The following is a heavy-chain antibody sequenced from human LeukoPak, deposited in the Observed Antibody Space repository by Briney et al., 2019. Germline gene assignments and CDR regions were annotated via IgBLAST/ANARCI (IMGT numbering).Heavy chain of an antibody. V-gene: IGHV3-23*01. J-gene: IGHJ4*02. CDR3: ATLRYFDWLLGY. CDR2: ISGSGGST. D-gene: IGHD3-9*01. CDR1: GFTSSSYA. Sequence: GGSLRLSCAASGFTSSSYAMSWVRQAPGKGLEWVSAISGSGGSTYYADSVKGRFTISRDNSKNTLYLQMNSLRAEDTAVYYCATLRYFDWLLGYWGQGTLVTVSS.